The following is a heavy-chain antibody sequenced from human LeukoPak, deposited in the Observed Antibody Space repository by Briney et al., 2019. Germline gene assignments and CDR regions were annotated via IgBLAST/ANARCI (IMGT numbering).Heavy chain of an antibody. J-gene: IGHJ4*02. Sequence: GGSLRLSCAASGFTFTSYTLYWVCQAPGKVLEWVSIIGNNGGGIHYADSVRGRFTISRDNSKNTLYLQMTNLRVDDTALYYCAIDTNWETLNWGQGVLVTVSS. CDR1: GFTFTSYT. CDR3: AIDTNWETLN. CDR2: IGNNGGGI. V-gene: IGHV3-23*01. D-gene: IGHD7-27*01.